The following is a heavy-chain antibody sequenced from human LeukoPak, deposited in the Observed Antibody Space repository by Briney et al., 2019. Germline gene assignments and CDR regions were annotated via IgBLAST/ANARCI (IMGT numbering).Heavy chain of an antibody. Sequence: GGSLRLSCVASGFNFNNYAMSWVRQAPGRGLEWLSSISNSGGNIDYRNSVKGRFTISRDNSKNTLYLQMDSLGAEDTAVYYCARGSVTTGPFGMDVWGQGTTVTVSS. D-gene: IGHD5-18*01. V-gene: IGHV3-23*01. J-gene: IGHJ6*02. CDR3: ARGSVTTGPFGMDV. CDR1: GFNFNNYA. CDR2: ISNSGGNI.